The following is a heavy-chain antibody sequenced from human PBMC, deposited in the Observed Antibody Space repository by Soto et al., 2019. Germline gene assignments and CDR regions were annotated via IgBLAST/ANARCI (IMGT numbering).Heavy chain of an antibody. CDR1: GFTFSDYY. CDR3: ARLRGLELRPLYFDY. D-gene: IGHD1-7*01. Sequence: PGGSLRLSCAASGFTFSDYYMSWIRQAPGKGLEWVSYISSSGSTIYYADSVKGRFTISRDNAKNSLYLQMNSLRAEDTAVYYCARLRGLELRPLYFDYWGQGTLVTVSS. J-gene: IGHJ4*02. CDR2: ISSSGSTI. V-gene: IGHV3-11*01.